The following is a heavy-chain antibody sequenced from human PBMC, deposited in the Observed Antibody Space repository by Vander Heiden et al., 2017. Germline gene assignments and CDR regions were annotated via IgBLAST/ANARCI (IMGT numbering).Heavy chain of an antibody. D-gene: IGHD4-4*01. CDR2: ISWDASKI. J-gene: IGHJ6*02. V-gene: IGHV3-43*01. CDR3: VRGSNYYGMDV. Sequence: EVQLVESGGVVVQPGGSLRLSCGASGFTFEDYNIYWIRQAPGKCLEWVSLISWDASKIYYADSVKGRFTISRDNSKNSLYLQMNSLRTEDTALYYCVRGSNYYGMDVWGQGTTVTVSS. CDR1: GFTFEDYN.